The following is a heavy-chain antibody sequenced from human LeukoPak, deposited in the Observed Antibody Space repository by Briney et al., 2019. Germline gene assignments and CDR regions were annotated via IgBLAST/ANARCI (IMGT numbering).Heavy chain of an antibody. CDR1: GFTFSSYA. V-gene: IGHV3-23*01. CDR3: ARGAARMVEMGTIISFEY. D-gene: IGHD5-24*01. Sequence: GGSLRLSCAASGFTFSSYAMSWVRQAPGKGLEWVSDISGCGGSTYYADSVKGRFTISRDNSKNTLYLQMNSLRAEDTAVYYCARGAARMVEMGTIISFEYWGEGTLVSVPS. J-gene: IGHJ4*02. CDR2: ISGCGGST.